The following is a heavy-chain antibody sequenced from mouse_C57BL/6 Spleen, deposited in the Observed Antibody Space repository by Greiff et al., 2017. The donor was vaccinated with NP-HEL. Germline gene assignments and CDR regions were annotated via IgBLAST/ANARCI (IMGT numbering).Heavy chain of an antibody. CDR1: GYTFTSYW. CDR2: INPSNGGT. J-gene: IGHJ2*01. D-gene: IGHD1-1*01. CDR3: ARSYYGSSYYLDY. V-gene: IGHV1-53*01. Sequence: VQLQQPGTELVKPGASVKLSCKASGYTFTSYWMHWVKQRPGQGLEWIGNINPSNGGTNYNEQFKSKATLTVDKSSSTAYMQLSSLTSEDSAVYYCARSYYGSSYYLDYWGQGTTLTVSS.